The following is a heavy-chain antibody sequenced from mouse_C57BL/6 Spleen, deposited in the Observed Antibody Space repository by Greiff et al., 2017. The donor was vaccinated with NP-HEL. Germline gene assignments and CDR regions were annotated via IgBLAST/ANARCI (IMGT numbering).Heavy chain of an antibody. CDR1: GFTFSSYG. Sequence: EVKLVESGGDLVKPGGSLKLSCAASGFTFSSYGMSWVRQTPDKRLEWVATISSGGSYTYYPDSVKGRFTISRDNAKNTLYLQMSSLKSEDTAMYYFSSLTLADYWGQGTTLTVSS. D-gene: IGHD2-12*01. J-gene: IGHJ2*01. CDR3: SSLTLADY. V-gene: IGHV5-6*01. CDR2: ISSGGSYT.